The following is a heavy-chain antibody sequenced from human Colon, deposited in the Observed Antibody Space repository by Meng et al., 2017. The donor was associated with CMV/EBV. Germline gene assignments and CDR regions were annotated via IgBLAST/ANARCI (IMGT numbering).Heavy chain of an antibody. J-gene: IGHJ2*01. CDR1: FSSYP. V-gene: IGHV3-21*01. D-gene: IGHD2-2*01. CDR2: ISSSSGYI. Sequence: FSSYPMTWVRQAPGKGLEWVSSISSSSGYIFYADSVKGRFTISRDNADNSLSLQMNSLRVEDTAVYYCARSRDIVLEPASIGWYFDLWGRGTLVTVSS. CDR3: ARSRDIVLEPASIGWYFDL.